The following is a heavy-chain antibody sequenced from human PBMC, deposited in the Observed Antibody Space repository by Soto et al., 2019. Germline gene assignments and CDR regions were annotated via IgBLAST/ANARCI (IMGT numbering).Heavy chain of an antibody. Sequence: QVQLQESGPGLVKPSQTLSLTCTVSGGSISSGGYYWSWIRQHPGKGLEWIGYIYYSGSTYYNPSLKSRVTISVDTSKNQFSLKLSSVTAADTAVYYCARDQGRDCSGGSCTKTDYYYYGMDVWGQGTTVTVSS. CDR2: IYYSGST. V-gene: IGHV4-31*03. J-gene: IGHJ6*02. CDR1: GGSISSGGYY. CDR3: ARDQGRDCSGGSCTKTDYYYYGMDV. D-gene: IGHD2-15*01.